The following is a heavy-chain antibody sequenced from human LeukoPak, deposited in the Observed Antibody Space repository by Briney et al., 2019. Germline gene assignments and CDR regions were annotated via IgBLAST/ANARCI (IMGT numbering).Heavy chain of an antibody. Sequence: ASVKVSCKASGFTFSSYWMHWVRQAPGQGLEWLGLINPAGTITVFARKFQGRATVTRDTSASTVYMELNTLTSEDTAVYYCVREDNSPYKNSDHWGQGTLVTVSS. V-gene: IGHV1-46*01. CDR3: VREDNSPYKNSDH. D-gene: IGHD1-1*01. CDR2: INPAGTIT. CDR1: GFTFSSYW. J-gene: IGHJ4*02.